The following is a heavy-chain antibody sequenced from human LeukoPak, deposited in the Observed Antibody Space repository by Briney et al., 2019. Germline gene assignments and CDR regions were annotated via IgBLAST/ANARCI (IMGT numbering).Heavy chain of an antibody. J-gene: IGHJ4*02. V-gene: IGHV4-39*07. D-gene: IGHD5-18*01. Sequence: SETLSLTCTVSGGSISSSSYYWSWIRQPPGKGLEWIGEINHSGSTNYNPSLKSRVTISVDTSKNQFSLKLSSVTAADTAVYYCARGRRYSSWFDYWGQGTLVTVSS. CDR3: ARGRRYSSWFDY. CDR2: INHSGST. CDR1: GGSISSSSYY.